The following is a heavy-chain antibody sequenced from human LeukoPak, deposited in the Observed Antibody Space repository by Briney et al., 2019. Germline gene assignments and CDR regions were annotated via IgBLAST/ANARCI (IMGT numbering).Heavy chain of an antibody. CDR3: ARQSRAIAARQDWFDP. CDR2: IYPGDSDT. CDR1: GYSFTSYW. J-gene: IGHJ5*02. V-gene: IGHV5-51*01. D-gene: IGHD6-6*01. Sequence: GESLKISCKGSGYSFTSYWIGWVRQMPGKGLEWMGIIYPGDSDTRYSPSFQGQVTISADKSISTAYLQWSSLKASDTAMYYCARQSRAIAARQDWFDPWGQGTLVTVSS.